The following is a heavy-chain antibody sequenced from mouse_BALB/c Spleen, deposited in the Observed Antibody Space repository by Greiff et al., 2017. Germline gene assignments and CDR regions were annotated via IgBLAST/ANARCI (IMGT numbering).Heavy chain of an antibody. J-gene: IGHJ4*01. Sequence: QVQLQQSGAELAKPGASVKMSCKASGYTFTSYWMHWVKQRPGQGLEWIGYINPGTGYTEYNQKFKDKATLTADKSSSPAYMQLSSLTSEDSAVYYCARQTAYYRYDGYAMDYWGQGTSVTVSS. D-gene: IGHD2-14*01. CDR1: GYTFTSYW. CDR2: INPGTGYT. V-gene: IGHV1-7*01. CDR3: ARQTAYYRYDGYAMDY.